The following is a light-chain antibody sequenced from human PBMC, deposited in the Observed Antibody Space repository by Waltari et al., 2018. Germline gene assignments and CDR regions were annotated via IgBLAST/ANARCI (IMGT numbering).Light chain of an antibody. CDR2: DVN. CDR1: SRCVGGYNY. Sequence: QSALTQPRSVSGSPGQSVSISCPGTSRCVGGYNYVSCYRQHPGKAPTMIIFDVNKRPSGVPDRFSGSKSGNTASLTISGLQAEDEADYYCCSYAGTSSLTFGGGTQLTVL. V-gene: IGLV2-11*01. CDR3: CSYAGTSSLT. J-gene: IGLJ2*01.